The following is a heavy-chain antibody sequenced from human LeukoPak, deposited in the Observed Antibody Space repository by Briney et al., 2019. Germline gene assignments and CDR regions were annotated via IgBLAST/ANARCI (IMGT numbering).Heavy chain of an antibody. CDR2: IRMKGYGATT. J-gene: IGHJ6*04. CDR3: TRDHDFWSGPFDV. CDR1: GFTFGDYS. D-gene: IGHD3-3*01. Sequence: GGSLRLSCTASGFTFGDYSMSWVCQAPEKGLEWVGFIRMKGYGATTAYAPSVKGRFIISRDDSKSTAYLQMNSLKTEDTAVYYCTRDHDFWSGPFDVWGKGTTVTVSS. V-gene: IGHV3-49*04.